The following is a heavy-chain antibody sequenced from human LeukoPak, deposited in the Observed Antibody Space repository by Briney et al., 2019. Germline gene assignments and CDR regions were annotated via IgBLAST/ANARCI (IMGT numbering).Heavy chain of an antibody. Sequence: SETLSLTCTVSGGSISSGGYYWSWIRQHPGKGLEWIGYIYYSGSTYYNPSLKSRVTISVDTSKNQFSLKLSSVTAADTAVYYCARESEYNWNYRWFDPWGQGTLVTVSS. CDR2: IYYSGST. CDR1: GGSISSGGYY. V-gene: IGHV4-31*03. D-gene: IGHD1-7*01. J-gene: IGHJ5*02. CDR3: ARESEYNWNYRWFDP.